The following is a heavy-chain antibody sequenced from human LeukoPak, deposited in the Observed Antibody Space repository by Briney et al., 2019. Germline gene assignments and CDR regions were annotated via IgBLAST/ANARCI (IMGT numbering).Heavy chain of an antibody. V-gene: IGHV3-30*18. D-gene: IGHD6-19*01. CDR2: ISYDGSNK. J-gene: IGHJ4*02. Sequence: GGSLRLSCAASGFTFSSYGMHWVRQAPGKGRGWGAVISYDGSNKYYADSVKGRFTISRDNSKNTLYLQMNSLRAEDTAVYYCAKGSGWWNYFDYWGQGTLVTVSS. CDR1: GFTFSSYG. CDR3: AKGSGWWNYFDY.